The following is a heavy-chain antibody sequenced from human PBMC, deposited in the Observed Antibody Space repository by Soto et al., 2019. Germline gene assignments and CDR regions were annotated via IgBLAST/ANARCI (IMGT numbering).Heavy chain of an antibody. J-gene: IGHJ4*02. Sequence: PSETLSLTCAINTGSFTGHFWSWIRQPPGTGLEWIGEINHSGSTNYNPSLKSRVTISVDTSKNQFSLKLTSVTAADTAVYYCARDKITGLFDYWGQGTLVTVSS. D-gene: IGHD2-8*02. CDR3: ARDKITGLFDY. CDR2: INHSGST. CDR1: TGSFTGHF. V-gene: IGHV4-34*01.